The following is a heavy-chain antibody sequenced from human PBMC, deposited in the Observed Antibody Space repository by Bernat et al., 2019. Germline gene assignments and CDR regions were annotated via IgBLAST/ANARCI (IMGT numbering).Heavy chain of an antibody. CDR2: IRFDGSTK. Sequence: QVQLVVSGGGVVESGGSLSLSCAAAGFTFSRYGMHWDRRAPGKGLEWVAFIRFDGSTKYYAESVKGRFTISRDNSKSTLYLQMNSLRAEDTAVYYCAKDGGSYWNCDYWGQGTLVTVSS. CDR3: AKDGGSYWNCDY. V-gene: IGHV3-30*02. J-gene: IGHJ4*02. CDR1: GFTFSRYG. D-gene: IGHD1-26*01.